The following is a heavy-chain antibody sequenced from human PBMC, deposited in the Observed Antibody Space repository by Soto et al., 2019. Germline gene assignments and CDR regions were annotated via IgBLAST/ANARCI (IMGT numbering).Heavy chain of an antibody. CDR2: IYHSGST. V-gene: IGHV4-30-2*01. CDR1: GGSISSGGYS. Sequence: QLQLQESGSGLVKPSQTLSLTCAVSGGSISSGGYSWSWIRQPPGKGLEWIGYIYHSGSTYYNPSLQSRVTISVDRSKNQFSPKLSSVTAADTAVYYCARLNWHYLIDYGGQGTLVTVSS. CDR3: ARLNWHYLIDY. D-gene: IGHD1-7*01. J-gene: IGHJ4*02.